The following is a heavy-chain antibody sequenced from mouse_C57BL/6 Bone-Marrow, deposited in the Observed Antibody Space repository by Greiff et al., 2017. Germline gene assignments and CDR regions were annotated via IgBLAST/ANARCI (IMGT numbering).Heavy chain of an antibody. Sequence: VMLVESGAELVRPGTSVKVSCKASGYAFTNYLIEWVKQRPGQGLEWIGVINPGSGGTNYNEKFKGKATLTADKSSSTAYMQLSSLTSEDSAVYFCARSSSYWYFDVWGTGTTVTVSS. V-gene: IGHV1-54*01. CDR3: ARSSSYWYFDV. D-gene: IGHD1-1*01. CDR1: GYAFTNYL. CDR2: INPGSGGT. J-gene: IGHJ1*03.